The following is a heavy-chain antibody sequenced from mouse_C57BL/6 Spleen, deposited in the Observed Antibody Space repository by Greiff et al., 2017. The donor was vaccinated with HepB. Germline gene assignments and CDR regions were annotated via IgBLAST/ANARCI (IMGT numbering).Heavy chain of an antibody. D-gene: IGHD1-1*01. CDR1: GYTFTSYW. CDR2: IDPSDSYT. Sequence: VQLQQSGAELVRPGTSVKLSCKASGYTFTSYWMHWVKQRPGQGLEWIGVIDPSDSYTNYNQKFKGKATLTVDTSSSTAYMQLSSLTSEDSAVYYCARTTVRRDYFDYWGQGTTLTVSS. CDR3: ARTTVRRDYFDY. V-gene: IGHV1-59*01. J-gene: IGHJ2*01.